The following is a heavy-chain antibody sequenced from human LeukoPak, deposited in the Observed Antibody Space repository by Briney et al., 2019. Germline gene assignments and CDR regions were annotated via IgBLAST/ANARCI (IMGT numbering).Heavy chain of an antibody. J-gene: IGHJ4*02. V-gene: IGHV3-23*01. D-gene: IGHD5-18*01. Sequence: GGSLRLSCAASGFTFSNYAMSWVRQTPGKGLECVSVVTGSGGDTYYTGSVNGRFTISRDNSKNTLYLQMNSLRAEDTAVYYCARLWYSYGYADYWGQGTLVTVSS. CDR3: ARLWYSYGYADY. CDR1: GFTFSNYA. CDR2: VTGSGGDT.